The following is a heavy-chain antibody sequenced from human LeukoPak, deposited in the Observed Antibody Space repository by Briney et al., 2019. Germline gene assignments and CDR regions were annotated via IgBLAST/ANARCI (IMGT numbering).Heavy chain of an antibody. CDR1: GFTFDDYA. V-gene: IGHV3-9*03. CDR2: ISWNSGSI. CDR3: AKGSSGWSNYFDY. J-gene: IGHJ4*02. D-gene: IGHD6-19*01. Sequence: GGSLRLSCAASGFTFDDYAMHWVRQAPGKGLEWVSGISWNSGSIGYADSVKGRFTISRDNAKNSLYLQMNSLRAEDMALYYCAKGSSGWSNYFDYWGQGTLVTVSP.